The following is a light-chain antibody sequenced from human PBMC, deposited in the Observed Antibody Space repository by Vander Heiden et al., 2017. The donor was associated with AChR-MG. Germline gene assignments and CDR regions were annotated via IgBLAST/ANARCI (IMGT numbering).Light chain of an antibody. Sequence: DIQMTQSPSTLSASVGDRVTSTCRATQTIGAWLAWYQQKPGKAPKLLIYKASNLGSGVPSGFSSRGSGTEFTLTISSLQPDDFATYYCQQYDSYQGTFGRGTKVEIK. CDR1: QTIGAW. V-gene: IGKV1-5*03. J-gene: IGKJ1*01. CDR2: KAS. CDR3: QQYDSYQGT.